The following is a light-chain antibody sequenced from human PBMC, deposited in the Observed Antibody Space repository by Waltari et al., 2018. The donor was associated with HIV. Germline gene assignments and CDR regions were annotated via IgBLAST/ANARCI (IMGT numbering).Light chain of an antibody. V-gene: IGKV1-39*01. Sequence: DIQMTQSPSSLSASVGDRVTITCRASESNRKFLNWYQQKPAKAPKLLIYAASSLQIGVPSMFSGSGSGTDFTLTINNLQPEDFATYYCQQSYSTIRTFGQGTKVEIK. CDR2: AAS. CDR3: QQSYSTIRT. CDR1: ESNRKF. J-gene: IGKJ1*01.